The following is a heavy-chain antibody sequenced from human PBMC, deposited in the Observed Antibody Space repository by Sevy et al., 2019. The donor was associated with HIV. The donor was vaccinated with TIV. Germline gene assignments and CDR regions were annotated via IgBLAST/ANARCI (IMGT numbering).Heavy chain of an antibody. V-gene: IGHV1-2*02. J-gene: IGHJ5*02. CDR3: ARLATRGNYYDSSGPRASWFDP. CDR2: INPNSGGT. Sequence: ASVKFSCKASGYTFTGYYMHWVRQAPGQGLEWMGWINPNSGGTNYAQKFQGRVTMTRDTSISTAYMELSRLRSDDTAVYYCARLATRGNYYDSSGPRASWFDPWGQGTLVTVSS. D-gene: IGHD3-22*01. CDR1: GYTFTGYY.